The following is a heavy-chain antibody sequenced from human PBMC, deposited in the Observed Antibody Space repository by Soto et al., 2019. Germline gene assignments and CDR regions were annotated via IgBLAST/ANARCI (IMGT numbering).Heavy chain of an antibody. J-gene: IGHJ6*02. CDR3: ARRGAASYYYGMDV. CDR1: GYTFTGYY. D-gene: IGHD2-15*01. CDR2: INPNSGGT. Sequence: ASVKVSYKASGYTFTGYYMHWVRQAPGQGLEWMGWINPNSGGTNYAQKFQGRVTMTRDTSISTAYMELSRLRSDDTAVYYCARRGAASYYYGMDVWGQGTTVTVSS. V-gene: IGHV1-2*02.